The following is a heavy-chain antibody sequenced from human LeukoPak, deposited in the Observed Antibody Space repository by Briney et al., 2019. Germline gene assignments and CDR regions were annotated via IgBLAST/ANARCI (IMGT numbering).Heavy chain of an antibody. CDR3: ARGGRDGYNPADY. D-gene: IGHD5-24*01. CDR1: GYTFTSYA. J-gene: IGHJ4*02. CDR2: INPNSGYT. V-gene: IGHV1-2*02. Sequence: GASVKVSCKASGYTFTSYAMNWVRQAPGQGLEWMGWINPNSGYTNYAQKFQGRVTMTRDTSISTAYMELSRLRSDDSAVYYCARGGRDGYNPADYWGQGTLVTVSS.